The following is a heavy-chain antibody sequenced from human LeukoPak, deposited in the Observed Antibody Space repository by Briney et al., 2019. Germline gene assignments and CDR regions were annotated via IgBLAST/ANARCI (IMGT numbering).Heavy chain of an antibody. CDR1: GFTFSNYG. CDR2: ISGSGDRT. D-gene: IGHD2-8*02. V-gene: IGHV3-23*01. CDR3: AKDLRNIRTLVDLQMI. J-gene: IGHJ3*02. Sequence: PGGSLRLSCIASGFTFSNYGMSWVRQDPGKGLEWVSIISGSGDRTLHADSVKGRFTVSRDNSKNTVYLQMNSLRAEDTAVYYCAKDLRNIRTLVDLQMIWGQGTLVIVSS.